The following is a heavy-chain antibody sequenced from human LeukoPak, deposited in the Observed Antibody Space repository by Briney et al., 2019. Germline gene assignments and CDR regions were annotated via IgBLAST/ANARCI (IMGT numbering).Heavy chain of an antibody. Sequence: GGSLRLSCAASGFTVSSNYMSWVRQAPGKGLEWVSVIYSGGSTYYADSVKGRFTISRDNSKNTLYLQMNSLRAEDTAVYYCARCSGGSCYNDAFDIWGQGTMVTVSS. CDR1: GFTVSSNY. CDR3: ARCSGGSCYNDAFDI. J-gene: IGHJ3*02. D-gene: IGHD2-15*01. CDR2: IYSGGST. V-gene: IGHV3-53*01.